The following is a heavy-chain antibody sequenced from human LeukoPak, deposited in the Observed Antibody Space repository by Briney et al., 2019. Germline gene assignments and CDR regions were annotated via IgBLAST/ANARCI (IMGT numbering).Heavy chain of an antibody. CDR2: IYTSGST. Sequence: SGTLSLTCTVSGGSISSYYWSWIRQPAGKGLEWIGRIYTSGSTNYNPSLKSRVTMSVDTSKNQFSLKLSSVTAADTAVYYCARARIVYGSGSYYNFDYWGQGTLVTVSS. D-gene: IGHD3-10*01. J-gene: IGHJ4*02. CDR1: GGSISSYY. CDR3: ARARIVYGSGSYYNFDY. V-gene: IGHV4-4*07.